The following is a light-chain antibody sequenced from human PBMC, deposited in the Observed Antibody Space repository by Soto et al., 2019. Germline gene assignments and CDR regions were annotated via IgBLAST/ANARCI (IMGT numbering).Light chain of an antibody. CDR2: GVS. CDR3: LQYGDSPRT. Sequence: EIVLTQSPGTLSLSPGERATLSCRASQSVTSNYFAWYQQKPGQAPRLLIYGVSSRATGIPDRFSGSGSGTDFNLTISRLEPEDFAVYYCLQYGDSPRTFGQGTKVEIK. J-gene: IGKJ1*01. CDR1: QSVTSNY. V-gene: IGKV3-20*01.